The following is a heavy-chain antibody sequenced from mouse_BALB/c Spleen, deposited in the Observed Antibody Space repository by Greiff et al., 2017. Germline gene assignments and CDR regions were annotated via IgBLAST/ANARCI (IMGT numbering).Heavy chain of an antibody. Sequence: EVHLVESGGGLVQPGGSLRLSCATSGFTFTDYYMSWVRQPPGKALEWLGFIRNKANGYTTEYSASVKGRFTISRDNSQSILYLQMNTLRAEDSATYYCARLSLYSAPFDYWGQGTTLTVSS. J-gene: IGHJ2*01. CDR3: ARLSLYSAPFDY. V-gene: IGHV7-3*02. CDR2: IRNKANGYTT. D-gene: IGHD2-1*01. CDR1: GFTFTDYY.